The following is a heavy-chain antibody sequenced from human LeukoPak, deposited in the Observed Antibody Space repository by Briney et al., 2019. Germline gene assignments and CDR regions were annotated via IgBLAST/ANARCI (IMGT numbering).Heavy chain of an antibody. Sequence: SETLSLTCTVSGGSMNNYFWSCIRQPPGKGLAWIGYIYYCGGSNYNPSLKNRVTISVDTSKNQFSLRLSSVNAADTAVYYCARAPTVASGGDRQDAFDIWGQGTMVTVSS. CDR1: GGSMNNYF. CDR3: ARAPTVASGGDRQDAFDI. CDR2: IYYCGGS. J-gene: IGHJ3*02. D-gene: IGHD2-21*02. V-gene: IGHV4-59*01.